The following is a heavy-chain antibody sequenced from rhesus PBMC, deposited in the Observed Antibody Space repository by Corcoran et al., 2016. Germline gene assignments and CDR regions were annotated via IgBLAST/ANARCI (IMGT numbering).Heavy chain of an antibody. D-gene: IGHD3-34*01. J-gene: IGHJ4*01. CDR1: GGPIRDRYW. CDR2: IYGSSTST. V-gene: IGHV4S10*01. CDR3: ARDLGGVID. Sequence: QVQLQESGPGVVKPSETLSLTCAVSGGPIRDRYWCSWISQPPGKGLDWIGYIYGSSTSTTYNPSLKSRVTISKDTSKNQFSLKLSSVTAADTAVYYCARDLGGVIDWGQGVLVTVSS.